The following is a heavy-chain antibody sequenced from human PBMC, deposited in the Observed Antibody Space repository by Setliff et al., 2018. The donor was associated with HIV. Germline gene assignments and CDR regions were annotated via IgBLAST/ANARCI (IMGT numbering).Heavy chain of an antibody. CDR3: ARVREGYESSGFYVYYYYYMDL. CDR2: IKQDGTEK. D-gene: IGHD6-19*01. CDR1: GFTFTGTW. J-gene: IGHJ6*03. Sequence: GESLRLSCAASGFTFTGTWMAWVRQAPGKGPQWVASIKQDGTEKHYMDSVKGRFTISRDNADRSIYLQMNSLRVEDTAVYYCARVREGYESSGFYVYYYYYMDLWGKGTTVTVSS. V-gene: IGHV3-7*01.